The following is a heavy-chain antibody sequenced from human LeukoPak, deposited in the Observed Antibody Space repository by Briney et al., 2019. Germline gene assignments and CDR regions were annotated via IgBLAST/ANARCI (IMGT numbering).Heavy chain of an antibody. J-gene: IGHJ4*02. CDR2: ISWNSGSI. CDR3: AKDMGYDILTGYLVY. CDR1: GFTFDDYA. D-gene: IGHD3-9*01. Sequence: GGSLRLSYAASGFTFDDYAMHWVRQAPGKGLEWVSGISWNSGSIGYADSVKGRFTISRDNAKNSLYLQMNSLRAEDMALYYCAKDMGYDILTGYLVYWGQGTLVTVSS. V-gene: IGHV3-9*03.